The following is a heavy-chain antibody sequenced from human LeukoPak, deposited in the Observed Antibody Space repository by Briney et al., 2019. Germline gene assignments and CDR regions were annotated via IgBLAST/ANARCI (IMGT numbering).Heavy chain of an antibody. V-gene: IGHV4-4*07. CDR3: ARDRNVVVAATPGWFDP. CDR2: IYTSGST. Sequence: SETLSLSCTVSGGSISSYYWSWIRQPAGKGLEGIGRIYTSGSTNYNPSLKSRVTISVDTSKNQFSLKLSSVTAADTAVYYCARDRNVVVAATPGWFDPWGQGALVTVSS. D-gene: IGHD2-15*01. CDR1: GGSISSYY. J-gene: IGHJ5*02.